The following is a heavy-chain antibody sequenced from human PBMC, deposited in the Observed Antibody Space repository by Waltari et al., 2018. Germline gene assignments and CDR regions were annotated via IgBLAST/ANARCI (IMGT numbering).Heavy chain of an antibody. Sequence: VQLVESGGGLVKPGGSLRLSCAASGFTFRSYSMNWVRQAPGKGLEWIGYIYYSGSTYYNPSLKSRVTISVDTSKNQFSLKLSSVTAADTAVYYCVNAFDIWGQGTMVTVSS. J-gene: IGHJ3*02. CDR3: VNAFDI. V-gene: IGHV4-59*06. CDR1: GFTFRSYS. CDR2: IYYSGST.